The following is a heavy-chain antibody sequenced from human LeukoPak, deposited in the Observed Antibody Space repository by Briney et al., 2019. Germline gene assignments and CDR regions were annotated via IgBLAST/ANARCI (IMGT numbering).Heavy chain of an antibody. Sequence: SETLSLTCTVSGGSISSSSYYWGRIRQPPGKGLEWIGSIYHSGSTYYNPSLKSRVTISVDTSKNQFSLKLSSVTAADTAAYYCARVNSAGRIPMWAFDIWDQGTMVTVSS. D-gene: IGHD6-13*01. V-gene: IGHV4-39*07. CDR3: ARVNSAGRIPMWAFDI. CDR2: IYHSGST. J-gene: IGHJ3*02. CDR1: GGSISSSSYY.